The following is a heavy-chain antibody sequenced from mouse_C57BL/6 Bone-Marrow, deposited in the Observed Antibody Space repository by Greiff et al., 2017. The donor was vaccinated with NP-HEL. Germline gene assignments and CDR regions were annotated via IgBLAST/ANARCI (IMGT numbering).Heavy chain of an antibody. CDR1: GFTFSSYG. J-gene: IGHJ3*01. D-gene: IGHD1-1*01. V-gene: IGHV5-6*01. Sequence: EVQLVESGGDLVKPGGSLKLSCAASGFTFSSYGMSWVRQTPDKRLEWVATISSGGSYTYYSDSVKGRFTISRDNAKNTLYLQMSSLKAEDTAMYYCAKLITTIVAPFAYWGQGTLVTVSA. CDR2: ISSGGSYT. CDR3: AKLITTIVAPFAY.